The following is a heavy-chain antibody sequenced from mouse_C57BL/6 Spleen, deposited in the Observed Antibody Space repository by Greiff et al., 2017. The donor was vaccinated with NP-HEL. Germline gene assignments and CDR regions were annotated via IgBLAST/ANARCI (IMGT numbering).Heavy chain of an antibody. Sequence: EVKLMESGGGLVKPGGSLKLSCAASGFTFSSYAMSWVRQTPEKRLEWVATISDGGSYTYYPDNVKGRFTISRDNAKNNLYLQMSHLKSEDTAMYYCARGYGYDDAMDYWGQGTSVTVSS. D-gene: IGHD2-2*01. CDR3: ARGYGYDDAMDY. J-gene: IGHJ4*01. V-gene: IGHV5-4*03. CDR1: GFTFSSYA. CDR2: ISDGGSYT.